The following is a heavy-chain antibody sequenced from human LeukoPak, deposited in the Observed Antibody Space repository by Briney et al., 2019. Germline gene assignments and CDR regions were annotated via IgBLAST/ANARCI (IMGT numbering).Heavy chain of an antibody. Sequence: ASVKVSCKASGYTFTGYYMHWVRQAPGQGLEWMGWINPNSGGTNYAQKFQGRVTMTRDTSISTAYMELSRLRSDDTAVYYCARVLNAEFTIPPPRGYMDVWGKGTTVTVSS. V-gene: IGHV1-2*02. J-gene: IGHJ6*03. CDR2: INPNSGGT. CDR3: ARVLNAEFTIPPPRGYMDV. D-gene: IGHD3-3*01. CDR1: GYTFTGYY.